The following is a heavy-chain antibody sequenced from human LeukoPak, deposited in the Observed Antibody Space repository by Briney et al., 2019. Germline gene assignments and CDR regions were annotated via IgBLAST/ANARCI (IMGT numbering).Heavy chain of an antibody. J-gene: IGHJ4*02. CDR1: GFTLSNYW. V-gene: IGHV3-74*01. CDR2: LHSDGTST. Sequence: PGGSLRLSCAASGFTLSNYWMHSVRQAPGKGLVWVSRLHSDGTSTSYADSVRGRFTISRDNARNTLYLQMNTLRAEDTAMYYCARSGWPYYFDSWGQGTLVAVSS. D-gene: IGHD3-22*01. CDR3: ARSGWPYYFDS.